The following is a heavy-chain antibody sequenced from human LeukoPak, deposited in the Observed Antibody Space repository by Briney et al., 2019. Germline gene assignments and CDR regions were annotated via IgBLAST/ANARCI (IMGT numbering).Heavy chain of an antibody. Sequence: SETLSLTCTVSGGSISSGGYYWSWIRQHPGKGLEWIGYIYYSGSTYYNPSLKSRATISVDTSKNQFSLKLSSVTAADTAVYYCASGYSSGWYIDYWGQGTLVTVSS. J-gene: IGHJ4*02. D-gene: IGHD6-19*01. CDR3: ASGYSSGWYIDY. CDR1: GGSISSGGYY. V-gene: IGHV4-31*03. CDR2: IYYSGST.